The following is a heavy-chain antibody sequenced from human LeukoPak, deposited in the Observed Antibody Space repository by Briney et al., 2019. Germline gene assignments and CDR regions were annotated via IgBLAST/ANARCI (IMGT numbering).Heavy chain of an antibody. V-gene: IGHV1-2*06. CDR2: INPNSGGT. CDR3: ARDDHCSSTSCYDH. Sequence: ASVKVSCKASGYTFTSYGISWVRQAPGQGLEWMGRINPNSGGTNYAQKFQGRVTMTRDTSISTAYMELSRLRSDDTAVYYCARDDHCSSTSCYDHWGQGTLVTVSS. CDR1: GYTFTSYG. D-gene: IGHD2-2*01. J-gene: IGHJ4*02.